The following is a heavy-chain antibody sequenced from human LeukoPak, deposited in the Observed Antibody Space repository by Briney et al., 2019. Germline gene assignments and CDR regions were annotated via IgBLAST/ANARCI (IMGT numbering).Heavy chain of an antibody. CDR2: INQDGSEK. CDR3: ARAREAPANVFPDH. CDR1: GFTFSRYW. V-gene: IGHV3-7*01. D-gene: IGHD2-15*01. J-gene: IGHJ4*02. Sequence: PGGSLRLPGAASGFTFSRYWMTWVRQSPGKGLEWVANINQDGSEKYYGDSVTGRFTISRDNAENSLFLQMNSLRADDTGVYYCARAREAPANVFPDHWGQGVVVTVSS.